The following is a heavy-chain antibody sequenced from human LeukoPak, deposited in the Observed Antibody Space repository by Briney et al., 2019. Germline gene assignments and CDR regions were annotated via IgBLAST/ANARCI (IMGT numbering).Heavy chain of an antibody. D-gene: IGHD4-23*01. Sequence: PGGSLRLSCAASGFTFSSYSMNWVRQAPGKGLEWVANIKQDGSEKYYVDSVKGRFTISRDNAKNSLYLQMNSLRAEDSAVYYCARVFYGGNSVDYWGQGTLVTVSS. J-gene: IGHJ4*02. CDR2: IKQDGSEK. V-gene: IGHV3-7*01. CDR3: ARVFYGGNSVDY. CDR1: GFTFSSYS.